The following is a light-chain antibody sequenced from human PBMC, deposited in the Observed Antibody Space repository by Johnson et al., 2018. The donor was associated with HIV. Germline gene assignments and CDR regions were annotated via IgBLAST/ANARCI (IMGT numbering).Light chain of an antibody. V-gene: IGLV1-51*02. CDR3: GTWDNSLSTGGV. Sequence: QSVLTQPPSVSAAPGQKVTISCSGSSSNIGNNYVSWYQQVPGTAPKLLIYENNKRPSGIPDRFSGSKPGPPAPLGLAGSHTGDEADYYCGTWDNSLSTGGVFGTGTKVTVL. J-gene: IGLJ1*01. CDR2: ENN. CDR1: SSNIGNNY.